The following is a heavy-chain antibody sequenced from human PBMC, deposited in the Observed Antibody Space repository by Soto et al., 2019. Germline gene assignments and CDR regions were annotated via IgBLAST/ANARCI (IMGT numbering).Heavy chain of an antibody. CDR2: ISGSSSYI. Sequence: PGGSLRLSCAASGFTFSSYSMNWVRQAPGKGLEWVSSISGSSSYIYYADSVKGRFTISRDNAKNSLYLQMNSLRAEDTAVYYCARERGSSPSFDYWGQGTLVTVSS. D-gene: IGHD3-16*01. J-gene: IGHJ4*02. V-gene: IGHV3-21*01. CDR1: GFTFSSYS. CDR3: ARERGSSPSFDY.